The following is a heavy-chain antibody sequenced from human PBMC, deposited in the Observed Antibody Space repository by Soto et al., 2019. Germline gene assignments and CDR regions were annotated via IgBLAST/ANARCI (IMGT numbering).Heavy chain of an antibody. CDR2: ITWNSRVL. D-gene: IGHD3-3*01. V-gene: IGHV3-9*01. CDR1: GLNFDDFA. Sequence: GGSLRLSCVGTGLNFDDFAMHWVRQAPGRGLEWVSGITWNSRVLAYADSVKGRFTISRDNARNSLYLQMDSLRDEDTALYYCAKGRYDFWSPYYFDSWGQGTLVTVSS. CDR3: AKGRYDFWSPYYFDS. J-gene: IGHJ4*02.